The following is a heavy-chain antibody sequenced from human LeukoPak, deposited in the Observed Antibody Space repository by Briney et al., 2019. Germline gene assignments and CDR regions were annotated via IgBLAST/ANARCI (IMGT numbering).Heavy chain of an antibody. CDR3: AKDLTPEHGPFDY. CDR2: ISWNSGSI. CDR1: GFTFDDYA. Sequence: GRSLRLSCAASGFTFDDYAMHWVRQAPGKGLEWVSGISWNSGSIGYADSVKGRFTISRDNAKNSLYLQMNSLKAEDMALYYCAKDLTPEHGPFDYWGQGTPVTVSS. D-gene: IGHD1/OR15-1a*01. J-gene: IGHJ4*02. V-gene: IGHV3-9*03.